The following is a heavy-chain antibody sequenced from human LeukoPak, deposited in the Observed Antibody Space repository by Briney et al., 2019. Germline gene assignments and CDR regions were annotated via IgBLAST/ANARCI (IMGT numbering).Heavy chain of an antibody. D-gene: IGHD6-19*01. V-gene: IGHV3-7*01. J-gene: IGHJ4*02. CDR2: IKEDGSDK. Sequence: GGSLRLSCAASGFTFSSHWMTWVRQAPGKGLEWVANIKEDGSDKYYVDSVKGRFTISRGNAKNSLYLQMNSLRAEDTAVYYCARDKSSGLDYWGQGTLVTVSS. CDR3: ARDKSSGLDY. CDR1: GFTFSSHW.